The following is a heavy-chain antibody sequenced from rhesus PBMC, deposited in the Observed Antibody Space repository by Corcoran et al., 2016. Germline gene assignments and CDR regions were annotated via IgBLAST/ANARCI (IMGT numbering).Heavy chain of an antibody. Sequence: QVQLPESGPGLVKPSETLSLTCAVSGGSLRGYYYWSWIRQPPGKGLEWIGSIYASGWSNYLNPSLESRVTLSVDTSKNQFSLKLSSVTAADTAVYYCASPLISWNYVAFDFWGQGLRVTVSS. V-gene: IGHV4S14*01. CDR3: ASPLISWNYVAFDF. J-gene: IGHJ3*01. D-gene: IGHD1-1*01. CDR2: IYASGWSN. CDR1: GGSLRGYYY.